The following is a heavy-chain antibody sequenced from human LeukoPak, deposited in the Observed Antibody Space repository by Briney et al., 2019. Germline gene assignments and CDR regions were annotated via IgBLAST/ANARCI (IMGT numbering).Heavy chain of an antibody. CDR1: GFTFSSHG. V-gene: IGHV3-23*01. Sequence: GGTLRLSCAASGFTFSSHGMSWVRQAPGKGLEWVSTISGSGDYTYYADSVKGRFTISRDNSKNTLYLQMNSLRAEDTAIYCCAKVTYGSGTYGAFDSWGQGTLVTVSS. CDR3: AKVTYGSGTYGAFDS. J-gene: IGHJ4*02. D-gene: IGHD3-10*01. CDR2: ISGSGDYT.